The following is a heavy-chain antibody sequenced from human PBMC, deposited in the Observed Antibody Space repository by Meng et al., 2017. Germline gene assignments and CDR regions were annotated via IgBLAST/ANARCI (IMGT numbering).Heavy chain of an antibody. CDR3: ARDPYCSSTSCHFDY. CDR2: ISSSSSYI. J-gene: IGHJ4*02. CDR1: VFTFSSYS. V-gene: IGHV3-21*01. Sequence: AGSLSLSCAVSVFTFSSYSMNWVRQAPGKGLEWVSSISSSSSYIYYADSVKGRFTISRGNAKNSLYLQMNSLRAEDTAVYYCARDPYCSSTSCHFDYWGQGTLVTVSS. D-gene: IGHD2-2*01.